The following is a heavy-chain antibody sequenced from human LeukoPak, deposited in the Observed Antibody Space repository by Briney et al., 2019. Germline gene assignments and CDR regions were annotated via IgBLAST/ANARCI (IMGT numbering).Heavy chain of an antibody. CDR3: ARGRIAARGSRINWFDP. D-gene: IGHD6-6*01. CDR2: MNPNSGNT. Sequence: ASVKVSCKASGYTFTSYDINWVRQATGQGLEWMGWMNPNSGNTGYAQKFQGRVTMTRNTPISTAYMELSSLRSEDTAVYYCARGRIAARGSRINWFDPWGQGTLVTVSS. J-gene: IGHJ5*02. V-gene: IGHV1-8*01. CDR1: GYTFTSYD.